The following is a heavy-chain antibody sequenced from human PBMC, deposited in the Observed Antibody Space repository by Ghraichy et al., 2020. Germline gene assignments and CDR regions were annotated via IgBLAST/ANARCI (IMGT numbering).Heavy chain of an antibody. CDR3: ARDRGYCSGGSCYSIYGMDV. CDR2: ISSSSSTI. Sequence: GGSLRLSCAASGFTFSSYSMNWVRQAPGKGLEWVSYISSSSSTIYYADSVKGRFTISRDNAKNTLYLQMNSLRAEDTAVYYCARDRGYCSGGSCYSIYGMDVWGQGTTVTVSS. V-gene: IGHV3-48*04. D-gene: IGHD2-15*01. CDR1: GFTFSSYS. J-gene: IGHJ6*02.